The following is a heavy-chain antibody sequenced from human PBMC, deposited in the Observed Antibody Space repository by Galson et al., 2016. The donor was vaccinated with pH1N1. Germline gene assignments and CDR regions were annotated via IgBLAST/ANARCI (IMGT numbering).Heavy chain of an antibody. J-gene: IGHJ4*02. V-gene: IGHV4-38-2*01. Sequence: ETLSLTCAVSGYSIRNGYFWGWIRQPPGQGLEWIGIIYHSGTTYYNPSLESRVTISVDTSKNQFSLKVKSVTSADTAVYYCARHPRYYDISGYYFDYWGQGILVTVSS. CDR2: IYHSGTT. CDR3: ARHPRYYDISGYYFDY. D-gene: IGHD3-22*01. CDR1: GYSIRNGYF.